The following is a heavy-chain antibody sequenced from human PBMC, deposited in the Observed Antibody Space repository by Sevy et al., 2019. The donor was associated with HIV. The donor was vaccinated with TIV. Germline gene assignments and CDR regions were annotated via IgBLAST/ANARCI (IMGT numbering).Heavy chain of an antibody. J-gene: IGHJ3*02. CDR3: AKDTDSGSYLNDAFDI. Sequence: GGSLRLSCAASGFTFSSFAMSWVRQTPGKGLEWVSGLNGSGGRTYYPDSVKGRFTNSRDNSKNTLYLQMNSVRAEDTAVYYCAKDTDSGSYLNDAFDIWGQGTMVTVSS. V-gene: IGHV3-23*01. CDR1: GFTFSSFA. D-gene: IGHD1-26*01. CDR2: LNGSGGRT.